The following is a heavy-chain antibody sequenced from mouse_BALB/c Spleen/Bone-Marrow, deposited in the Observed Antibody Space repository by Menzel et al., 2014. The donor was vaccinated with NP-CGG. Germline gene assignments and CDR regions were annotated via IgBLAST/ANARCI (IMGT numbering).Heavy chain of an antibody. Sequence: EVKLMESGGGLVKPGGSMKLSCVASGFTFSNYWMNWVRQSPEKGLEWVAEIRLTSYNYETHYTESVKAKFSISTDDSKIWIYLQKNNLRSEDACIYYCTTGFAYWGQGTLVTVSA. CDR2: IRLTSYNYET. J-gene: IGHJ3*01. V-gene: IGHV6-6*02. CDR3: TTGFAY. CDR1: GFTFSNYW.